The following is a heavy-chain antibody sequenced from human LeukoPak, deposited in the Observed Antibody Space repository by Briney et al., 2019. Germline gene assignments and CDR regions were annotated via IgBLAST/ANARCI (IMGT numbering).Heavy chain of an antibody. CDR2: INHSGST. V-gene: IGHV4-34*01. Sequence: PSETLSLTCAVYGGSFSGYYWSWIRQPPGKGLEWIGEINHSGSTNYNLSLKSRVTISVDTSKNQFSLRLTSVTAADTAVYYCARGRDYGDYGGKIPQREFDYWGQGTLVTVSS. D-gene: IGHD4-17*01. J-gene: IGHJ4*02. CDR3: ARGRDYGDYGGKIPQREFDY. CDR1: GGSFSGYY.